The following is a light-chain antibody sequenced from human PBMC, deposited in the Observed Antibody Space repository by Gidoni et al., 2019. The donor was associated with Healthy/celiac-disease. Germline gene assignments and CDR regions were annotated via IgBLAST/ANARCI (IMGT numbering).Light chain of an antibody. CDR3: SSYTSSSTLDV. Sequence: QSALTQPAYVSGSPGQSITISCTGTSSDVGGYNYVSWYQQHPGKAPKPMIYDVSNRPSGVSNRFSGSKSGNTASLTISGLQAEDEADYYCSSYTSSSTLDVFGTGTKVTVL. CDR2: DVS. J-gene: IGLJ1*01. CDR1: SSDVGGYNY. V-gene: IGLV2-14*01.